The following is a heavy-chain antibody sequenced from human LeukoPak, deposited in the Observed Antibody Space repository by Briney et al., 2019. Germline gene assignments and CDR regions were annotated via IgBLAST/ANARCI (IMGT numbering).Heavy chain of an antibody. CDR3: ARDDYSSADY. J-gene: IGHJ4*02. CDR1: GFTFSNYW. D-gene: IGHD6-25*01. CDR2: VNRDGSST. V-gene: IGHV3-74*01. Sequence: PGGSLRLSCAASGFTFSNYWMHWVRHAPGKGLVWVSRVNRDGSSTYYADFVKGRFTISRDNAKNTLYLQMNSLRAEDTAVYFCARDDYSSADYWGQGTLVTVSS.